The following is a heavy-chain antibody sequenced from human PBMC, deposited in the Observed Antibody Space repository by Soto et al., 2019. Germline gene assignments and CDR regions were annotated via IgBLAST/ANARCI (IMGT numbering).Heavy chain of an antibody. CDR1: GGTFGSQG. CDR2: ISPDGGRT. CDR3: ATRDPGHY. Sequence: ASVKVSCKASGGTFGSQGIAWVRQAPGQGLEWMGIISPDGGRTSYAQKFQGRVTMTRDTSTSTVYMELSSLRSEDTAVYYCATRDPGHYWGQGTLVTVSS. V-gene: IGHV1-46*01. J-gene: IGHJ4*02.